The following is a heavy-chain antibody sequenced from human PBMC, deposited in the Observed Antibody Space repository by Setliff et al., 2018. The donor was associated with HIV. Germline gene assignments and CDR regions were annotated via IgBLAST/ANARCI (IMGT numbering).Heavy chain of an antibody. Sequence: ASVKVSCKASGNTFTKYYMHWVRQAPGQGLEWMGILNPSGSTVSAQKFRGRVTMTRDTSTNTVYMELSGLRSEDTAVYYCARPYDSSGSHAFDIWGQGTMVTVSS. CDR2: LNPSGST. J-gene: IGHJ3*02. D-gene: IGHD3-22*01. CDR3: ARPYDSSGSHAFDI. V-gene: IGHV1-46*01. CDR1: GNTFTKYY.